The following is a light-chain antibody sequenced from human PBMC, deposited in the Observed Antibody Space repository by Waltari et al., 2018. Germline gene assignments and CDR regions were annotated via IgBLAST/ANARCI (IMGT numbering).Light chain of an antibody. CDR3: CSYAGSSPV. V-gene: IGLV2-23*02. Sequence: QSALTQPASLSGSPGQSITISCTGTRSDVGSYNLVSWYQQHPGKAPKLMIYEVSKRPSGVSNRFSGSKSGNTASLTISGLQAEDEADYYCCSYAGSSPVFGGGTKLTVL. J-gene: IGLJ2*01. CDR1: RSDVGSYNL. CDR2: EVS.